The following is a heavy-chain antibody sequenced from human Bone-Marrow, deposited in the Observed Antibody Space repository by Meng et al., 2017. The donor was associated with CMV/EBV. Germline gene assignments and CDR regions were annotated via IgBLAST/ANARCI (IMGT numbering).Heavy chain of an antibody. J-gene: IGHJ4*01. D-gene: IGHD4-23*01. CDR2: IYYSGST. CDR1: GGSISSYY. CDR3: VRTYGGNIDY. Sequence: SETLSLTCTVSGGSISSYYWSWIRQPPGKGLEWIGYIYYSGSTNYNPSLKGRVTISVDTSKIPFSLKLSSVTAADTAVYYCVRTYGGNIDYWGHGTLVTISS. V-gene: IGHV4-59*01.